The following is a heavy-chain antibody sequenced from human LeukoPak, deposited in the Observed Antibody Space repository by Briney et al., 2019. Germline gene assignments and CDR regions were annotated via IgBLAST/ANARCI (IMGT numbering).Heavy chain of an antibody. CDR1: GYSISSGYY. D-gene: IGHD6-6*01. CDR3: ARDLAARPDY. V-gene: IGHV4-38-2*02. J-gene: IGHJ4*02. Sequence: SETLSLTCTVSGYSISSGYYWGWIRQPPGKGLEWIGSIYHSGSTYYNPSLKSRVTISVDTSKNQFSLKLSSVTAADTAVYYCARDLAARPDYWGQGTLVTVSS. CDR2: IYHSGST.